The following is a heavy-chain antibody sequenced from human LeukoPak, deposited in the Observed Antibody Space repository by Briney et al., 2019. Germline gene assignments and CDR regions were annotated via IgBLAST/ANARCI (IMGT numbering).Heavy chain of an antibody. CDR2: VSDNVRST. J-gene: IGHJ4*02. V-gene: IGHV3-23*01. Sequence: PGASLRLSCADSGVTFSDYPMSWVRQTPGKGLECVSSVSDNVRSTHYADYVKGRFTISRDNSKNTVYLQMNRLRAEDTGIYFCAKGFLHQLLCGGTFDHWGQGALVTVSS. CDR3: AKGFLHQLLCGGTFDH. CDR1: GVTFSDYP. D-gene: IGHD1-1*01.